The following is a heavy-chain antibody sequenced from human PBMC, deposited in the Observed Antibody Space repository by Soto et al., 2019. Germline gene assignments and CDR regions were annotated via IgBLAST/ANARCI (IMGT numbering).Heavy chain of an antibody. Sequence: SVKVSCKASGCTFSSYAISWVRQAPGQGLEWMGGIIPIFGTANYAQKFQGRVTITADESTSTAYMELSSLRSEDTAVYYCASIGVEMATIQNYYYYGMDVWGQGTTVTVSS. CDR2: IIPIFGTA. CDR3: ASIGVEMATIQNYYYYGMDV. V-gene: IGHV1-69*13. J-gene: IGHJ6*02. CDR1: GCTFSSYA. D-gene: IGHD2-21*01.